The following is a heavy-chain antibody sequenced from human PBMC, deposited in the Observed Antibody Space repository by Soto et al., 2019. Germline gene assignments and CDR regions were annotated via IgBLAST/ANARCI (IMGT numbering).Heavy chain of an antibody. V-gene: IGHV1-69*06. Sequence: QVQLVQSGAEVKKAGSSVKVSCKASGGAFSNYAISWVRQAPRQGLEWMGWIIPISGAVRHAQKFLGRVTLLAQKSTSAVNVELTSLRSKDTAKYSCARDIHYGGNLIMGYGMDVWGQGTTVNVSS. D-gene: IGHD4-17*01. CDR3: ARDIHYGGNLIMGYGMDV. CDR2: IIPISGAV. CDR1: GGAFSNYA. J-gene: IGHJ6*02.